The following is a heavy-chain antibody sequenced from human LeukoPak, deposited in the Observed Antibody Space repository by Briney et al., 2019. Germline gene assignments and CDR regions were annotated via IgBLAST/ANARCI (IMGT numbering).Heavy chain of an antibody. CDR2: IKQDGSEK. D-gene: IGHD3-22*01. V-gene: IGHV3-7*01. Sequence: PGGSLRLSCAASGFTFSSYWMSWVRQAPGKGLEWVANIKQDGSEKYYVDSVKGRFTISRDNSKNTLYLQMNSLRAEDTAVYYCAKDLDSSGYFIDYWGQGTLVAVSS. CDR3: AKDLDSSGYFIDY. J-gene: IGHJ4*02. CDR1: GFTFSSYW.